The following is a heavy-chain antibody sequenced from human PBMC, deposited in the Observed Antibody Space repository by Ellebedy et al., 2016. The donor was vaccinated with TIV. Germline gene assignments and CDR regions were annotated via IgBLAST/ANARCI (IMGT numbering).Heavy chain of an antibody. CDR2: MNQVGSEK. CDR1: GFTFTTYW. V-gene: IGHV3-7*03. Sequence: PGGSLRLSCAASGFTFTTYWMSWVRQAPGKGLEWVANMNQVGSEKYYVDSVKGRFTISRDNAQNSLYLHMNNLRAEDTAVYYCAKVPFPAMITEELDYWGQGTLVTVSS. D-gene: IGHD5-18*01. CDR3: AKVPFPAMITEELDY. J-gene: IGHJ4*02.